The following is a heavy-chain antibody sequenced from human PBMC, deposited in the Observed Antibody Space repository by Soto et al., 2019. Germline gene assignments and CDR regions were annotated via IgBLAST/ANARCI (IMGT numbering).Heavy chain of an antibody. CDR2: IDHTGST. V-gene: IGHV4-61*01. D-gene: IGHD6-13*01. Sequence: QVQLQESGPGLVKPSETLSLTCTVSGGSVSSGSHYWSWIRQPPGKGLEWIGYIDHTGSTNYNPSLNSRVTMSVDTSKNQFSLKLNSVAAADTAVYYCARGGSIAAAVVDYWGQGTLVTVSS. CDR1: GGSVSSGSHY. J-gene: IGHJ4*02. CDR3: ARGGSIAAAVVDY.